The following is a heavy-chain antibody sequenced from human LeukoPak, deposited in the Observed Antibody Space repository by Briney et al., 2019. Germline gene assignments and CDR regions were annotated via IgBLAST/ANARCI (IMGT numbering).Heavy chain of an antibody. CDR3: ARVRSSSYYYVPADFDY. V-gene: IGHV4-39*07. CDR2: IYYSGST. J-gene: IGHJ4*02. CDR1: GFTFSSYA. D-gene: IGHD3-22*01. Sequence: GSLRLSCAASGFTFSSYAMSWVRQAPGKGLEWIGSIYYSGSTYYNPSLKSRVTISVDTSKNQFSLKLSSVTAADTAVYYCARVRSSSYYYVPADFDYWGQGTLVTVSS.